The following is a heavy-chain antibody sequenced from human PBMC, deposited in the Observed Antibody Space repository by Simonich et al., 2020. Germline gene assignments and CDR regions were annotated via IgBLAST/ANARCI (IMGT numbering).Heavy chain of an antibody. V-gene: IGHV1-18*01. CDR2: ISAENGNT. J-gene: IGHJ4*02. Sequence: QVQLVQSGAEVQKPGASVKVSCKASGYTFTSYGISWVRQSPGQGLEWMGWISAENGNTNYAQKLQGRVTMTTDTSTNTAYMELRSLRSDDTAVYYCARASRGTWWYYYFDYWGQGTLVTVSS. CDR1: GYTFTSYG. D-gene: IGHD2-15*01. CDR3: ARASRGTWWYYYFDY.